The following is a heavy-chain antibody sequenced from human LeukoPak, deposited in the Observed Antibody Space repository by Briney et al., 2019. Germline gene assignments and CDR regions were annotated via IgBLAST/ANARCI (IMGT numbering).Heavy chain of an antibody. J-gene: IGHJ6*03. CDR1: GFTFSSYG. Sequence: GGSLRRSCAASGFTFSSYGMHWVRQAPGKGLEWVAFIRYDGSNKYYADSVKGRFTISRDNSKNTLYLQMNSLRAEDTAVYYCARDPYSGSYGADYYYYMDVWGKGTTVTISS. D-gene: IGHD1-26*01. CDR3: ARDPYSGSYGADYYYYMDV. CDR2: IRYDGSNK. V-gene: IGHV3-30*02.